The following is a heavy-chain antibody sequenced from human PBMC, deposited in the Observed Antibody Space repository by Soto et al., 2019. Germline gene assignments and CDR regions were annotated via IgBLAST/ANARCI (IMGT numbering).Heavy chain of an antibody. Sequence: EVQLVESGGGLIQPGGSLRLSCAVSGFTVSNNYMSWVRQAPGKGLEGVSVIYSGGYTAYGDSVKGRFTISRDNSKNTLNIQKKGRRAHETGVFYGAKQRGGGGYWGQGTLVTVSS. J-gene: IGHJ4*02. CDR2: IYSGGYT. CDR1: GFTVSNNY. CDR3: AKQRGGGGY. D-gene: IGHD6-25*01. V-gene: IGHV3-53*01.